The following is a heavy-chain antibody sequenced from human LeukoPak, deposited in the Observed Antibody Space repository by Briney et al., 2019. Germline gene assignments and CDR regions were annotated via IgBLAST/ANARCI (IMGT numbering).Heavy chain of an antibody. CDR1: CGTFSSYA. V-gene: IGHV1-69*05. D-gene: IGHD1-26*01. CDR3: ARSTDMGGGIPPKDFDY. CDR2: IIPIFGTA. Sequence: SVKVSCKASCGTFSSYAISWVRQAPGQGLEWMGRIIPIFGTANYAQKFQRRVTITTDESTSTAYMELSSLRSEDTAVYYCARSTDMGGGIPPKDFDYWGQGTLVTVCS. J-gene: IGHJ4*02.